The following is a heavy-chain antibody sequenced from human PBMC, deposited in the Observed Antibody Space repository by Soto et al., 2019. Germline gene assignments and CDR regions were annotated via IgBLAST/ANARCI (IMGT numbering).Heavy chain of an antibody. Sequence: EVHLVQSGGGLVQPGGSLKLSCAASGFIFSGSAMHWVRQASGKGLEWVGRIGRKANNYATEDAASVEGRFTISRDESKTTTFLLMNSRKSEDTAVYFFVRQRLVLIPLDHWGQGTMFTVSP. V-gene: IGHV3-73*02. D-gene: IGHD6-19*01. J-gene: IGHJ4*02. CDR2: IGRKANNYAT. CDR1: GFIFSGSA. CDR3: VRQRLVLIPLDH.